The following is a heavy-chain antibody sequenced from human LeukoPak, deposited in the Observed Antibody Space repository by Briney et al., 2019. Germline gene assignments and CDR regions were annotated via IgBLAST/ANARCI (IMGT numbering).Heavy chain of an antibody. D-gene: IGHD2-21*02. J-gene: IGHJ2*01. Sequence: GGSLRLSCVASGFTFSSYSMNWVRQAPGKGLEWVSSITRSSYIYYADSVKGRFTISRDNAKNSLYLQMNSLRAEDMALYYCAKTSTSYCAGDCLPGYFDLWGRGTLVTVSS. CDR3: AKTSTSYCAGDCLPGYFDL. CDR1: GFTFSSYS. CDR2: ITRSSYI. V-gene: IGHV3-21*04.